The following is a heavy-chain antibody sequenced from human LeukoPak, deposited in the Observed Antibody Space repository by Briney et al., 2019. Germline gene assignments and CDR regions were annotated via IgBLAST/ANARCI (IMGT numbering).Heavy chain of an antibody. Sequence: PGGSLRLSCVASGFTLSSYNMKWVRQAPGKRLEWVSSISWRSSDIEYADSVKGRFTISRDIDKKSLYLQMNSLRVEDTAVYYCARRVYNSGWYIDYWGQGTLVTVSS. J-gene: IGHJ4*02. D-gene: IGHD6-19*01. CDR2: ISWRSSDI. CDR3: ARRVYNSGWYIDY. V-gene: IGHV3-21*01. CDR1: GFTLSSYN.